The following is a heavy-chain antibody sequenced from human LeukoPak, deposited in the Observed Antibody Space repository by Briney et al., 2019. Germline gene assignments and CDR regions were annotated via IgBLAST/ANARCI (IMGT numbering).Heavy chain of an antibody. Sequence: GGSLRLSCAASGSTFSSYSMNWVRQAPGKGLEWVSYISSSSSTIYYADSVKGRFTISRDNAKNSLYLQMNSLRAEDTAVYYCARGVTMVRGVISYWGQGTLVTVSS. V-gene: IGHV3-48*01. CDR3: ARGVTMVRGVISY. CDR2: ISSSSSTI. J-gene: IGHJ4*02. D-gene: IGHD3-10*01. CDR1: GSTFSSYS.